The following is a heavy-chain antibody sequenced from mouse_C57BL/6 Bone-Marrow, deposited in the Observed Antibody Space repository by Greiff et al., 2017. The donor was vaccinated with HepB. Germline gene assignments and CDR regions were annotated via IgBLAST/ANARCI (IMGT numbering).Heavy chain of an antibody. CDR3: ARAGDSSAGFAY. J-gene: IGHJ3*01. D-gene: IGHD3-2*02. CDR2: IYPGDGDT. V-gene: IGHV1-82*01. Sequence: QVHVKQSGPELVKPGASVKISCKASGYAFSSSWMNWVKQRPGKGLEWIGRIYPGDGDTNYNGKFKGKATLTADKSSSTAYMQLSSLTSEDSAVYFCARAGDSSAGFAYWGQGTLVTVSA. CDR1: GYAFSSSW.